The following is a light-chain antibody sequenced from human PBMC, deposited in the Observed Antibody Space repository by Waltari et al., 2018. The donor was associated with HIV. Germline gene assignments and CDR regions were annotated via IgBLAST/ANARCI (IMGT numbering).Light chain of an antibody. CDR3: QSSGNSGTPVV. Sequence: SSELTQPPSVSVSPGQTARITCSADALSNQYTYWYQQKSGQAPVVVIYKDDERASGIPERFSGSNSGATATLTIRGVQAEDEADYYCQSSGNSGTPVVFGGGTKLNVL. CDR1: ALSNQY. CDR2: KDD. V-gene: IGLV3-25*03. J-gene: IGLJ2*01.